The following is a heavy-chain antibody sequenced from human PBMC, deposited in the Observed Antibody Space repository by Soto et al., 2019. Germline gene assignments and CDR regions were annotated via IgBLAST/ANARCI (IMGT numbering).Heavy chain of an antibody. CDR2: IIPILGIA. D-gene: IGHD6-25*01. Sequence: ASVKVSCKASGGTFSIYTISWVLQAPGQGLEWMGRIIPILGIANYAQKFQGRVTITADKSTSTAYMELSSLRSEDTAVYYCARALAAGSMHYYYYMDVWGKGTTVTVSS. J-gene: IGHJ6*03. CDR1: GGTFSIYT. V-gene: IGHV1-69*02. CDR3: ARALAAGSMHYYYYMDV.